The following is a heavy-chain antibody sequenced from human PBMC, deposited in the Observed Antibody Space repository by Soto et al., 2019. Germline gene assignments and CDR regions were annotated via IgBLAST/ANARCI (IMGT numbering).Heavy chain of an antibody. J-gene: IGHJ4*02. Sequence: EVQLLESGGGLVQPGGSLRLSCAASGFTFSNYAMNWVRQVPGKGLEWVSGISGTGGTTYYADSVRGRFTISRDNSKSTLYLQMNSLRAEDTAIYYCATRDCSSTSCYGPVNYWGQGTLVTVSS. CDR3: ATRDCSSTSCYGPVNY. D-gene: IGHD2-2*01. CDR2: ISGTGGTT. CDR1: GFTFSNYA. V-gene: IGHV3-23*01.